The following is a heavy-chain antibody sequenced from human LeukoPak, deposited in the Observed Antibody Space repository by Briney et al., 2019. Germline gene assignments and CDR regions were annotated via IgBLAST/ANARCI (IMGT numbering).Heavy chain of an antibody. CDR3: ARGRGESGTSYWTHFDY. J-gene: IGHJ4*02. CDR1: GGSISSYY. D-gene: IGHD1-26*01. Sequence: PAETLSLTCTVSGGSISSYYWSWIRQPAGKGLEWITRIYSSGSTNYNPPLKSRVTMSVDTSQSPLSLNLSSVTAADTAFYYCARGRGESGTSYWTHFDYWGQGILVTVSS. V-gene: IGHV4-4*07. CDR2: IYSSGST.